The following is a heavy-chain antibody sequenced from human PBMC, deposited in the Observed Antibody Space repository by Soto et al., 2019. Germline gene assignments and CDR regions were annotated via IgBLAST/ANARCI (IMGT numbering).Heavy chain of an antibody. CDR2: IDPSDSYT. J-gene: IGHJ6*02. Sequence: GESLKISCRGSGYSFTSYWISWVRQMPGKGLEWMGRIDPSDSYTNYSPSFQGHVTISANKSISTAYLQWSSLKASDTAMYYCARQPHGDYYYYGMDVWGQGTTVTVSS. CDR3: ARQPHGDYYYYGMDV. D-gene: IGHD4-17*01. V-gene: IGHV5-10-1*01. CDR1: GYSFTSYW.